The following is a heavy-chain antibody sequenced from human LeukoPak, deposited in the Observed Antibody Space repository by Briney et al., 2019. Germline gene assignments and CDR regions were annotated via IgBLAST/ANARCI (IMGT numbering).Heavy chain of an antibody. CDR3: AREDPDKYCSSTSCYGGDGMDV. V-gene: IGHV4-34*01. J-gene: IGHJ6*02. CDR2: T. Sequence: TKYNPSLKSRVTISVDTSKNQFSLKLSSVTAADTAVYYCAREDPDKYCSSTSCYGGDGMDVWGQGTTVTVSS. D-gene: IGHD2-2*01.